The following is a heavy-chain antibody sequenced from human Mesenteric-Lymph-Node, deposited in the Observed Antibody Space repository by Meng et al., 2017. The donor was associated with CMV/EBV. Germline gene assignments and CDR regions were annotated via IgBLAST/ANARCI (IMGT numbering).Heavy chain of an antibody. CDR1: GDSISSSGYF. CDR3: ARGFHVSGSRDH. D-gene: IGHD3-10*01. Sequence: CTVSGDSISSSGYFWSWIRQPPGKGLEWIGYIYNTGSAYYGSSLRSRVTMSIDTSTDRFSLKLSSVTATDTAVYFCARGFHVSGSRDHWGQGTLVTVSS. J-gene: IGHJ4*02. CDR2: IYNTGSA. V-gene: IGHV4-31*03.